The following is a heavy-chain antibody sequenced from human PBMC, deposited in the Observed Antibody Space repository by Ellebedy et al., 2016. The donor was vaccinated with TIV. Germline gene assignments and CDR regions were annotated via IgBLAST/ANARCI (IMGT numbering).Heavy chain of an antibody. CDR2: INPNTGGT. CDR1: GDTFTDYY. V-gene: IGHV1-2*02. J-gene: IGHJ4*02. Sequence: AASVKVSCKASGDTFTDYYFHWVRQPPGQGLEWMAWINPNTGGTGYAQKFQDRVTVTRDTSINTVYMELSNLRSDDTAVYYCARTRWQLAFDYWGQGTLVTVSS. D-gene: IGHD6-6*01. CDR3: ARTRWQLAFDY.